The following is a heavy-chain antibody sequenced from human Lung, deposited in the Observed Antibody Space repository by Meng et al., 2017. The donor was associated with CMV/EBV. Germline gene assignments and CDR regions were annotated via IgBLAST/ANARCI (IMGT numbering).Heavy chain of an antibody. CDR1: RYTLISHD. Sequence: CRYTLISHDINGVRQETGQGLEWMGWMNTNSGNTGYAQKFQGRVYITRNTAISTVYMELSSLRSEDTAVYYCATKVVHAGGTVRFDPWGQGTLVTVSS. CDR2: MNTNSGNT. CDR3: ATKVVHAGGTVRFDP. D-gene: IGHD1/OR15-1a*01. J-gene: IGHJ5*02. V-gene: IGHV1-8*01.